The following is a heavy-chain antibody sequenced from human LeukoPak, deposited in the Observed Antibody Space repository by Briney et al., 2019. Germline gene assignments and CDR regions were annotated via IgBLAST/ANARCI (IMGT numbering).Heavy chain of an antibody. Sequence: GASVKVSCEASGYTFTGYLMHWVRQAPGQGLEWMGWISPNSGDTKYAQKFQGRVTMTRDTSISTAYMEVSRLRSDDTAVYYCVRGLTTVATWLYLWGRGTLVTVSS. J-gene: IGHJ2*01. V-gene: IGHV1-2*02. CDR3: VRGLTTVATWLYL. CDR1: GYTFTGYL. CDR2: ISPNSGDT. D-gene: IGHD4-17*01.